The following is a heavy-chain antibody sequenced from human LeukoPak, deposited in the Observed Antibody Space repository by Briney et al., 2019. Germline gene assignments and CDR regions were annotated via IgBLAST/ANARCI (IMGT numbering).Heavy chain of an antibody. D-gene: IGHD4-17*01. Sequence: GGSLRPSCAASGFTVSSNYMSWVREAPGGGLEWVSVIYSGGSTYYADSVKGRFTISRDNFKNTLYLQMNSLRAEDTAVYYCAREGLRRYFDYWGQGTLVTVSS. V-gene: IGHV3-66*01. CDR2: IYSGGST. CDR3: AREGLRRYFDY. CDR1: GFTVSSNY. J-gene: IGHJ4*02.